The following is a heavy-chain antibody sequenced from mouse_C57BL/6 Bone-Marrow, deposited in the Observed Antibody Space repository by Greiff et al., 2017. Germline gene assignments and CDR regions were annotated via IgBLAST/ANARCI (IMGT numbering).Heavy chain of an antibody. CDR3: TRANWDAYCYAMDY. CDR2: ISSGGDYI. Sequence: EVKLVESGEGLVKPGGSLKISCAASGFTFSSYAMSWVRQTPEKRLEWVAYISSGGDYIYYAENVKGRLTLSRDNAWNTLYLQMSSLKSEDTAMYYCTRANWDAYCYAMDYWGQGTSVTVSS. V-gene: IGHV5-9-1*02. CDR1: GFTFSSYA. J-gene: IGHJ4*01. D-gene: IGHD4-1*01.